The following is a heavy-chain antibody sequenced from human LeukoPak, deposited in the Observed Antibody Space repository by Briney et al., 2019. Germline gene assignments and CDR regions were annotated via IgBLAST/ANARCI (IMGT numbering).Heavy chain of an antibody. CDR1: GGSISSGSYY. V-gene: IGHV4-61*02. Sequence: PSETLSLTCTVSGGSISSGSYYWSWIRQPAGKGLEWIGRIYTSGSTNYNPSLKSRVTISVDTSKNQFSLKLSSVTAADTAVYYCASAEYYYDSSGYSPDYFDYWGQGTLVTVSS. CDR3: ASAEYYYDSSGYSPDYFDY. J-gene: IGHJ4*02. CDR2: IYTSGST. D-gene: IGHD3-22*01.